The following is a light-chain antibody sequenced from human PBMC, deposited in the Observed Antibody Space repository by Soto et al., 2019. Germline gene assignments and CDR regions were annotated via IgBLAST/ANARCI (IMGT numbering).Light chain of an antibody. J-gene: IGKJ3*01. CDR3: MQALPTVT. Sequence: DIVMTQSPLSMPVTPGEPASISCRSSQSLLHSNGYNYLDWYLQKPGQSPQLLIYLGSNRDSGVPDMFSCSGSGTDFTLKISRVEAEYVGVYYCMQALPTVTFGPGTKVDIK. V-gene: IGKV2-28*01. CDR2: LGS. CDR1: QSLLHSNGYNY.